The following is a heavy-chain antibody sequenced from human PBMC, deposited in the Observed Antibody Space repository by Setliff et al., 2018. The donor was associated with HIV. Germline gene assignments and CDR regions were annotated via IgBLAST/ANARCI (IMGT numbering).Heavy chain of an antibody. J-gene: IGHJ4*02. V-gene: IGHV6-1*01. CDR2: TYWRSKWYV. CDR3: ARGSYGSFLF. D-gene: IGHD6-19*01. CDR1: GDSVSSNVAA. Sequence: SQTPSLTCAISGDSVSSNVAAWNWVRQSPSGGLEWLGRTYWRSKWYVAYAVSVKSRINIYPDTSKNQFSLHLKSVTPEDTAIYYCARGSYGSFLFWGQGTLVTVSS.